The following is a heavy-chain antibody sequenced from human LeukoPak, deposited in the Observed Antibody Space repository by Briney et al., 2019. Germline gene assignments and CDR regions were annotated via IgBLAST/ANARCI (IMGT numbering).Heavy chain of an antibody. D-gene: IGHD6-13*01. J-gene: IGHJ6*03. CDR1: GGTFSSYA. V-gene: IGHV1-69*05. CDR2: IIPIFGTA. CDR3: ARGEMAAAGPGYYYYMDV. Sequence: ASVKVSCKASGGTFSSYAISWVRQAPGQGLEWMGGIIPIFGTANYAQKFQGRVTITTDESTSTAYMELSSLRSEDTAVYYCARGEMAAAGPGYYYYMDVWGKGTTVTVSS.